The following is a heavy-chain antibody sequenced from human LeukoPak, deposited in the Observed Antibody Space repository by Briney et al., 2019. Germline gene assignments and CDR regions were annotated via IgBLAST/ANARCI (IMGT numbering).Heavy chain of an antibody. Sequence: GGSLRLSCAASGFTFSSYAMSWVRQAPGKGLEWVSAISASGGSTNNADSVKDRFTISRDNSKNTLYLQMNSLRAEDTAVYYCAKDLFAAAGPGGDRKARYGMDVWGQGTTVTVSS. CDR3: AKDLFAAAGPGGDRKARYGMDV. J-gene: IGHJ6*02. CDR1: GFTFSSYA. CDR2: ISASGGST. D-gene: IGHD6-13*01. V-gene: IGHV3-23*01.